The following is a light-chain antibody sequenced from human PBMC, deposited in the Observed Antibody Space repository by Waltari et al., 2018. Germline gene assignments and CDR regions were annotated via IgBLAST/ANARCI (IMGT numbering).Light chain of an antibody. Sequence: DTQMTQSPSSLSASVGDRVTITCRASQSISTYLNWYQQKPGKAPKLLIYAASSLQGGVSSRFSGSGSGTDFTLTISSLQPEDFATYYCQQSYSSPYTFGQGTKLDLK. J-gene: IGKJ2*01. CDR3: QQSYSSPYT. CDR2: AAS. V-gene: IGKV1-39*01. CDR1: QSISTY.